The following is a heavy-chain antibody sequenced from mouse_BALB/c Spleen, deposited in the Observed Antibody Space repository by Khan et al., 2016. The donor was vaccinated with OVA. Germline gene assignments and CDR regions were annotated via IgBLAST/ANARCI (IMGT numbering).Heavy chain of an antibody. J-gene: IGHJ4*01. CDR3: ARSNRGYYAMDY. V-gene: IGHV9-3-1*01. CDR2: INTYTGEP. Sequence: QIQLVQSGPELKKPGETVKISCKASGYTFTNYGMNWVKQTPGKGLKWMGWINTYTGEPTYADDFKGRFAFSLETSASTAYLQINNLKNEDTATYFCARSNRGYYAMDYWGQEASVPVSS. D-gene: IGHD4-1*01. CDR1: GYTFTNYG.